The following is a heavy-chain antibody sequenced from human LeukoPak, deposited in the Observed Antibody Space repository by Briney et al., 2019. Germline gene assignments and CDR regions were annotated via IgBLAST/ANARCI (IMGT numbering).Heavy chain of an antibody. J-gene: IGHJ3*02. CDR2: ISGSGIK. Sequence: GGSLRLSCAAYRFTFSGYEMNWVRQAPGKGLEWVSYISGSGIKHYADSVKGRFTISRDNAKNSLYLQMNSLRVEDTAVYYCAREDTGVAFDIWGQGTTVTV. V-gene: IGHV3-48*03. D-gene: IGHD2-8*01. CDR3: AREDTGVAFDI. CDR1: RFTFSGYE.